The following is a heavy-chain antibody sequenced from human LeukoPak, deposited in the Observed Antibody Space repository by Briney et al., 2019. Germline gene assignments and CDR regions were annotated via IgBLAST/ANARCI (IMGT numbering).Heavy chain of an antibody. CDR3: ARVLEFDSDYYGSGSYYYFDY. CDR1: GGSISSSSYY. Sequence: PSETLSLTCTVSGGSISSSSYYWGWIRQPPGKGLEWIGSIYYSGSTYYNPSLKSRVTISVDTSKNQFSLKLSSVTAADTPVYYCARVLEFDSDYYGSGSYYYFDYWGQGTLVTVSS. CDR2: IYYSGST. D-gene: IGHD3-10*01. J-gene: IGHJ4*02. V-gene: IGHV4-39*07.